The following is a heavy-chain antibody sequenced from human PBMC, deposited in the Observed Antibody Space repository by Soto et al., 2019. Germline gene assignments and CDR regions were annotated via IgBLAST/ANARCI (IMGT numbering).Heavy chain of an antibody. D-gene: IGHD4-17*01. CDR1: GGSISSYY. Sequence: PSETLSLTCTVSGGSISSYYWSWIRQPPGKGLEWIGYIYYSGSTNYNPSLKSRVTISVDTSKNQFSLKLSSVTAADTAVYYCARHPHPDYGDFAFDYWGQGTLVTVSS. J-gene: IGHJ4*02. CDR2: IYYSGST. V-gene: IGHV4-59*08. CDR3: ARHPHPDYGDFAFDY.